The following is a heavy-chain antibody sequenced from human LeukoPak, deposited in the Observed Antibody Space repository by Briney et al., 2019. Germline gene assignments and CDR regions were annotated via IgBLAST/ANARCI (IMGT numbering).Heavy chain of an antibody. CDR2: ISSSGST. V-gene: IGHV4-61*02. CDR1: GDSISSGDYY. D-gene: IGHD3-10*01. CDR3: AREYYLSE. Sequence: SQTLSLTCTVSGDSISSGDYYWSWIRQPAGKGLEWIGRISSSGSTNYNPSLKSRVTISVDTSKNQFSLKLNSVTAADTAVYYCAREYYLSEWGQGTMVTVSS. J-gene: IGHJ3*01.